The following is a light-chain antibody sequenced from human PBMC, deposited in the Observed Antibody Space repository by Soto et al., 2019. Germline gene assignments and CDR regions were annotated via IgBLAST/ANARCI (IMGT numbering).Light chain of an antibody. CDR3: QQSNTTPYT. CDR2: TAS. Sequence: DIQITQSPSSLSASVGDRVTITCRASQSVSNYLNWFQHKPGRAPKLLIHTASTLRSGVPSRFSGSGSGTDFILTISSLQREDFATYYCQQSNTTPYTFGQGTRLEI. CDR1: QSVSNY. V-gene: IGKV1-39*01. J-gene: IGKJ5*01.